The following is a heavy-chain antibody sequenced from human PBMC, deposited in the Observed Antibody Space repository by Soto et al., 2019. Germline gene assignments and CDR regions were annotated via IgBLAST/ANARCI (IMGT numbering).Heavy chain of an antibody. D-gene: IGHD1-7*01. J-gene: IGHJ4*02. V-gene: IGHV1-18*04. CDR2: ISANSGNT. CDR1: GYTFTSSG. Sequence: ASVKVSCKASGYTFTSSGFNWVRQAPGQGLEWMGWISANSGNTNYAQNLQGRVTMTTDTSTSTAYMELRSLTSDDTAVYYCARAGASDWNYVSSSSWGQGTLVTGS. CDR3: ARAGASDWNYVSSSS.